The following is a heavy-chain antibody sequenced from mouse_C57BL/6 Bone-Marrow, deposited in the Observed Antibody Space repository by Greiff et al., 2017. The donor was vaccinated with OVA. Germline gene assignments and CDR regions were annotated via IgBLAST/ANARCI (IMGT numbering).Heavy chain of an antibody. CDR1: GFNIKDYY. Sequence: EVKLMEPGAELVRPGASVKLSCTASGFNIKDYYMHWVKQRPEQGLEWIGRIDPEDGDTEYAPKFQGKATMTADTSSNTAYLQLSSLTSEDTAVCCCNTYPNLLIPYWGQGTLVTVSA. CDR3: NTYPNLLIPY. CDR2: IDPEDGDT. D-gene: IGHD1-1*01. V-gene: IGHV14-1*01. J-gene: IGHJ3*01.